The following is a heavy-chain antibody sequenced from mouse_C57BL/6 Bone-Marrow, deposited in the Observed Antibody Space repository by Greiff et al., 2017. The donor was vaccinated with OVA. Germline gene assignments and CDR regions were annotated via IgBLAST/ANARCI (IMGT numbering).Heavy chain of an antibody. CDR3: TPYGAMDY. V-gene: IGHV14-4*01. Sequence: DVQLVESGAELVRPGASVKLSCTASGFNIKDDYMHWVKQRPEQGLEWIGWIDPENGDTEYASKFQGKATITADTSSNTAYLQLSSLTSEDTAVYYCTPYGAMDYWGQGTSVTVSS. CDR2: IDPENGDT. D-gene: IGHD1-1*02. J-gene: IGHJ4*01. CDR1: GFNIKDDY.